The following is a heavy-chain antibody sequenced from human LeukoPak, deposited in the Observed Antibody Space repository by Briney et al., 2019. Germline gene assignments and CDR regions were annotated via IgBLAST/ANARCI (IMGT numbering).Heavy chain of an antibody. Sequence: GGSLRLSCAASGFTFSSYGMHWVRQAPGKGLEWVAVISYDGSNKYYADSVKGRFTISRDNPKNTLYLQMNSLRAEDTAVYYCAKDSSTVVETDVWGKGTTVTVSS. CDR1: GFTFSSYG. D-gene: IGHD4-23*01. J-gene: IGHJ6*04. V-gene: IGHV3-30*18. CDR2: ISYDGSNK. CDR3: AKDSSTVVETDV.